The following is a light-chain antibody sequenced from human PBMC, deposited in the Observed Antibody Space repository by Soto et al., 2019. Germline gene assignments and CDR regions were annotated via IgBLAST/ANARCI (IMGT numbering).Light chain of an antibody. Sequence: DIQMTQSPSTLSASVGDRVTITCRASQSISSWLAWYEQKPGKAPKLLIYKASSLESGVPSRFSGSVPGTEFTLTISRLQPDDFATYYCQQYNSFSSGYTFGQGTKLE. V-gene: IGKV1-5*03. J-gene: IGKJ2*01. CDR2: KAS. CDR3: QQYNSFSSGYT. CDR1: QSISSW.